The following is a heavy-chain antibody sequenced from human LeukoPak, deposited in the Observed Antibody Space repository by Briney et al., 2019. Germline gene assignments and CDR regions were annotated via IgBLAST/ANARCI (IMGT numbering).Heavy chain of an antibody. CDR1: GYTFTRYY. CDR3: ARDSGNWFDP. V-gene: IGHV1-46*01. CDR2: INPSGGST. J-gene: IGHJ5*02. Sequence: ASVKVSCQASGYTFTRYYMHWVRQAPGQGLEWMGIINPSGGSTSYAQKFQGRVTMTRDTSTSTVYMELSSRRSEDTAVYYCARDSGNWFDPWGQGTLVTVSS.